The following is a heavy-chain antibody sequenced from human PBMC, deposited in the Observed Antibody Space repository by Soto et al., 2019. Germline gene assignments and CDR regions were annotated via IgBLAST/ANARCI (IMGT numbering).Heavy chain of an antibody. CDR2: ISISGGST. CDR1: GFTFSSYA. CDR3: AKGSGYCSGGGCYAPTDY. D-gene: IGHD2-15*01. J-gene: IGHJ4*02. Sequence: EVQLLESGGGLVQPGGFLRLSCAASGFTFSSYAMSWVRQAPGKGLEWVSTISISGGSTYYADSVKGRFTISRDNSKRTLCMQMNRLRAEDMAVYYCAKGSGYCSGGGCYAPTDYWGQGTLVTVSS. V-gene: IGHV3-23*01.